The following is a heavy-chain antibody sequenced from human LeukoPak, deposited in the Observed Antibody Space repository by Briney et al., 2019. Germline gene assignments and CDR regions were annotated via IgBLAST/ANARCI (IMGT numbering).Heavy chain of an antibody. CDR3: ARDGASVVPAASDAFDI. CDR1: GFTVSSNY. D-gene: IGHD2-2*01. Sequence: GGSLRLSCAASGFTVSSNYMSWVRQAPGKGLEWVSVIYSGGSTYYADSVKGRFTISRDNSKNTLYLQMNSLRAEDTAVYYCARDGASVVPAASDAFDIWGQGTMVTVSS. V-gene: IGHV3-66*01. J-gene: IGHJ3*02. CDR2: IYSGGST.